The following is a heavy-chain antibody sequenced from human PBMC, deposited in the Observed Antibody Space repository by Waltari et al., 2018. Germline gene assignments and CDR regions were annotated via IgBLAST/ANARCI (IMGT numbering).Heavy chain of an antibody. CDR1: GFTFSSYW. J-gene: IGHJ3*02. Sequence: VQLVESGGGWFQPGGSLSLSFAPSGFTFSSYWQSWVRQAPGNGLEWVANIKQDGSEKYYVDSVKGRFTISRDNAKNSLYLQMNSLRAEDTAVYYCARQLADAFDIWGQGTMVTVSS. D-gene: IGHD6-13*01. CDR2: IKQDGSEK. V-gene: IGHV3-7*01. CDR3: ARQLADAFDI.